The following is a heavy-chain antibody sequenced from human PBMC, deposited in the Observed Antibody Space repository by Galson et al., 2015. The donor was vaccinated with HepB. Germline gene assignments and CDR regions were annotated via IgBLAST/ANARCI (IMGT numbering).Heavy chain of an antibody. CDR3: ARGNRQLEPYFDY. D-gene: IGHD1-1*01. J-gene: IGHJ4*02. CDR1: GGSISSYY. V-gene: IGHV4-59*01. CDR2: IYSSGST. Sequence: SEPLSLTCTVSGGSISSYYWSWIRQPPGKGLEWIGYIYSSGSTTYNPSLKSRVTISVDTSKNQFSLKVRSVTAADTAVYYCARGNRQLEPYFDYWGQGTLVTVSS.